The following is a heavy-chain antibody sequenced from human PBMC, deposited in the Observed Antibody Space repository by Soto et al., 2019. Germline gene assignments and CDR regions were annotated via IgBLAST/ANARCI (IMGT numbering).Heavy chain of an antibody. J-gene: IGHJ1*01. Sequence: QVQLVQSGAEVKKPGASVKVSCKASGYTFTSYDINWVRQATGQGLEWMGWMNPNSGNTGYAQKCXGXVXRXXNTSISTVYMELSSLRSEDTAVYYCARETVGYFQHWGQGTLVTVSS. V-gene: IGHV1-8*01. CDR2: MNPNSGNT. CDR3: ARETVGYFQH. D-gene: IGHD2-15*01. CDR1: GYTFTSYD.